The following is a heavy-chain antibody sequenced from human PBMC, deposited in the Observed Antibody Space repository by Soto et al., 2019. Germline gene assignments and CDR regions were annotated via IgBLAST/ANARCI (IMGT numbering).Heavy chain of an antibody. Sequence: GASVKVSCKASGGTFSSYAISWVRQAPGQGLEWMGGIIPIFGTANYAQKFQGRVTITADESTSTAYMELSSLRSGDTAVYYCARVGLYCTNGVCPYYGMDVWGQGTTVTVSS. D-gene: IGHD2-8*01. CDR1: GGTFSSYA. CDR2: IIPIFGTA. CDR3: ARVGLYCTNGVCPYYGMDV. V-gene: IGHV1-69*13. J-gene: IGHJ6*02.